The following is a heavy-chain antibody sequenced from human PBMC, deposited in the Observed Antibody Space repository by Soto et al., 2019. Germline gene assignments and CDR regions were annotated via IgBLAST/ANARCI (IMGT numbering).Heavy chain of an antibody. CDR2: TYYRSKWIS. CDR1: GESVSTNRAT. J-gene: IGHJ4*02. V-gene: IGHV6-1*01. CDR3: ARDPPDFNSGFDF. D-gene: IGHD6-19*01. Sequence: SQTLSLTCASSGESVSTNRATWNWIRQSPSGGLEWLGRTYYRSKWISDYAMSVKSRISINPDTSKNLISLHLNSVTPEDTAIYYCARDPPDFNSGFDFWGQGTPVTVSS.